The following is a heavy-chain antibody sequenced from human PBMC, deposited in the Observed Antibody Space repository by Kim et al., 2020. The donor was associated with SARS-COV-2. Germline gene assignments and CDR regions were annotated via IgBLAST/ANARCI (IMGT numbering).Heavy chain of an antibody. V-gene: IGHV4-39*01. J-gene: IGHJ4*02. Sequence: SETLSLTCTVSGGSISSSSYYWGWIRQPPGKGLEWIGSIYYSGSTYYNPSLKSRVTISVDTSKNQFSLKLSSVTAADTAVYYCASPHYYGSGSYYKFDYWGQGTLVTVSS. CDR1: GGSISSSSYY. D-gene: IGHD3-10*01. CDR2: IYYSGST. CDR3: ASPHYYGSGSYYKFDY.